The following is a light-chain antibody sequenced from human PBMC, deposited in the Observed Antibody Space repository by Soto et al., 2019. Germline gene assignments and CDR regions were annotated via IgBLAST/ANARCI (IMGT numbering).Light chain of an antibody. V-gene: IGKV3-20*01. J-gene: IGKJ1*01. CDR3: QQYGSSPRT. CDR2: GAS. Sequence: EIVLTQSPGTLSLSPVERATLSCRASQSVSSGYLAWYQQKPGQAPRLLIYGASSRATGIPDRFSGSGSGTDFTLTISRLEPEDFAVYYCQQYGSSPRTFGQGTKVDI. CDR1: QSVSSGY.